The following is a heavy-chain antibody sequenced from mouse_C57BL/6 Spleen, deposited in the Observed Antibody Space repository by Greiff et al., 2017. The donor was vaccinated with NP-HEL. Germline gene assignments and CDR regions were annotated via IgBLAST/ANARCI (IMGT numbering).Heavy chain of an antibody. Sequence: QVQLQQPGAELVKPGASVKLSCKASGYTFTSYWMQWVKQRPGQGLEWIGEIDPSDSYTNYNQKFKGKATLTADTSSSTAYMQLSSLTSEDSAVYYCARRSLSYAMDYWGQGTSVTVSS. V-gene: IGHV1-50*01. CDR1: GYTFTSYW. CDR3: ARRSLSYAMDY. CDR2: IDPSDSYT. J-gene: IGHJ4*01.